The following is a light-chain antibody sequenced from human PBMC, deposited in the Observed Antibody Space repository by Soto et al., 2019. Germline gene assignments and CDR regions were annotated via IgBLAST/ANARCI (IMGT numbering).Light chain of an antibody. CDR2: GNS. J-gene: IGLJ3*02. CDR3: QSYDSSLSVV. Sequence: QSVLTQPPSVSGAPGQRVTISCTGSSSNIGAGYDVHWYQQLPVTAPKLLIYGNSNRPSGVPDRFSGSKSGTSASLAITGPQAEDEADYSCQSYDSSLSVVFGGGTKLTVL. CDR1: SSNIGAGYD. V-gene: IGLV1-40*01.